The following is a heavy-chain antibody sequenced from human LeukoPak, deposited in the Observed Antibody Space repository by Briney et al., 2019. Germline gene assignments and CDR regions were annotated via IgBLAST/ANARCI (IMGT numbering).Heavy chain of an antibody. D-gene: IGHD2-8*01. Sequence: GGTLRLSCAASGFTLSKHPMYWVRQAPGKGLEWFSSLSDTGDSRHYADSVKGRFTISRDSARSALYLQMNSLRAEDTAVYYCAKGDCASGSCYFDDWGQGSQVTVSS. CDR1: GFTLSKHP. CDR3: AKGDCASGSCYFDD. V-gene: IGHV3-23*01. J-gene: IGHJ4*02. CDR2: LSDTGDSR.